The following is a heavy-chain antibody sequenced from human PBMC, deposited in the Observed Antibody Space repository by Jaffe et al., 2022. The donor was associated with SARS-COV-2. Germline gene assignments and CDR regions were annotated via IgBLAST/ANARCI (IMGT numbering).Heavy chain of an antibody. CDR3: AKDQYSYGWN. Sequence: QVQLVESGGGVVQPGRSLRLSCAASGFTFSSYGMHWVRQAPGKGLEWVAVISYDGSNKYYADSVKGRFTISRDNSKNTLYLQMNSLRAEDTAVYYCAKDQYSYGWNWGQGTLVTVSS. CDR2: ISYDGSNK. J-gene: IGHJ4*02. V-gene: IGHV3-30*18. D-gene: IGHD5-18*01. CDR1: GFTFSSYG.